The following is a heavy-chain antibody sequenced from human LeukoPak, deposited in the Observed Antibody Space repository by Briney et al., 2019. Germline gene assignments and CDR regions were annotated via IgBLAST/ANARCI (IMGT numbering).Heavy chain of an antibody. Sequence: PGGSLRLSWAASGFTFDDYAMHWVRQAAGKGLEWVSCITWNSDNIDYADSVKGRFTISRDNAKNSLYLQMNSLRADDAAVYYCARAPVTSCRGAFCYPFDIWGQGTLVTVSS. J-gene: IGHJ4*02. V-gene: IGHV3-9*01. CDR2: ITWNSDNI. D-gene: IGHD2-15*01. CDR1: GFTFDDYA. CDR3: ARAPVTSCRGAFCYPFDI.